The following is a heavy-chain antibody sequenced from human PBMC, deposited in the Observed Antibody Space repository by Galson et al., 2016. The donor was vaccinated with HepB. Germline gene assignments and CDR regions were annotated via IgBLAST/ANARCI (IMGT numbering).Heavy chain of an antibody. J-gene: IGHJ4*02. CDR1: GVNFSDHY. D-gene: IGHD6-19*01. Sequence: SLRLSCAVSGVNFSDHYMSWFRQAPGKGLEWMSYISSSGSPTYFADSVKGRLAISRDNAKGSLSLQMRSLRADDTAVYYCATGTMNNSCWYCFDYWGPGTLVTVSS. CDR3: ATGTMNNSCWYCFDY. CDR2: ISSSGSPT. V-gene: IGHV3-11*01.